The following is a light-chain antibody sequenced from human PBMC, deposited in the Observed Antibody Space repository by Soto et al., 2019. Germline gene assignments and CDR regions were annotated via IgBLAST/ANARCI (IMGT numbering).Light chain of an antibody. Sequence: QSVLTQPASVSGSPGQSITISCTGTNSDIGSYDLVSWYQQHPGKAPKLMIYEVSKRPSGLSNRFSGSKSGNTASLTISGLQADDGADYYCCSYAGTSALVFGGGTKVTVL. CDR1: NSDIGSYDL. J-gene: IGLJ2*01. CDR2: EVS. CDR3: CSYAGTSALV. V-gene: IGLV2-23*02.